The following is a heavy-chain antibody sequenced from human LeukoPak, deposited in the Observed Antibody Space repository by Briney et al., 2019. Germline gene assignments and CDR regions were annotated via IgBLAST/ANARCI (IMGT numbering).Heavy chain of an antibody. Sequence: PGGSLRLSCAASGFTFSSYSMNWVRQAPGKGLEWVSSISSSSSYIYYADSVKGRFTISRDNAKNSLYLQMSSLRAEDTAVYYCARDRQFDISARPDYWGQGTLVTVSS. D-gene: IGHD6-6*01. CDR2: ISSSSSYI. CDR3: ARDRQFDISARPDY. CDR1: GFTFSSYS. J-gene: IGHJ4*02. V-gene: IGHV3-21*01.